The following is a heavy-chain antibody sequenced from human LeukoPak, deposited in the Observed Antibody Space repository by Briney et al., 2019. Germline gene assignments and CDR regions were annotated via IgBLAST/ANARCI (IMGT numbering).Heavy chain of an antibody. Sequence: PSETLSLTCTVSGGSISSYYWSWIRQPAGKGLEWIGRIYTSGSTNYNPSLKSRDTMSVDTSKNQFSLKLSSVTAADTAVYYCARVSGSGWSRAFDIWGQGTMVTVSS. CDR3: ARVSGSGWSRAFDI. D-gene: IGHD6-19*01. V-gene: IGHV4-4*07. J-gene: IGHJ3*02. CDR2: IYTSGST. CDR1: GGSISSYY.